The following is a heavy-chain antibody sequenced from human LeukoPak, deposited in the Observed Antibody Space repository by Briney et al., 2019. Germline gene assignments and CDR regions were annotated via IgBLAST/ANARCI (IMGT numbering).Heavy chain of an antibody. J-gene: IGHJ4*02. CDR3: AKCPGSANCYTGFDY. D-gene: IGHD2-2*02. CDR2: IWYDGSNK. V-gene: IGHV3-33*06. CDR1: GFTFSRHG. Sequence: GGSLRLSCATSGFTFSRHGMHWVRQAPGKGLEWVAVIWYDGSNKYHADSVKGRFTISRDNSKNTLYLQTNSLRAEDTAVYYCAKCPGSANCYTGFDYWGQGTLVTVSS.